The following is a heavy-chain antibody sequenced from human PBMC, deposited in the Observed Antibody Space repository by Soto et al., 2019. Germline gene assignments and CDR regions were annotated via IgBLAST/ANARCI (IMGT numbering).Heavy chain of an antibody. CDR1: GCSISSYY. Sequence: PSETLSLTCTVSGCSISSYYWSWIRQPPGKGLEWIGYIYYSGSTYYNPSLKSRVTISVDTSKNQFSLKLSSVTAADTAVYYCARADSGSRGRLFDYWGQGTLVTVSS. CDR2: IYYSGST. D-gene: IGHD1-26*01. CDR3: ARADSGSRGRLFDY. V-gene: IGHV4-59*12. J-gene: IGHJ4*02.